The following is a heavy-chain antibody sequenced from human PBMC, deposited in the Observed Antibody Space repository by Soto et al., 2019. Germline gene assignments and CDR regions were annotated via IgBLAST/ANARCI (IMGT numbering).Heavy chain of an antibody. V-gene: IGHV3-7*01. CDR2: IRQDGGSQ. CDR3: VKPFPPAVAVIXQH. D-gene: IGHD6-19*01. CDR1: GFSFTTYW. Sequence: PGGSLRLSCVVSGFSFTTYWMSWVRQAPGKGLEWVANIRQDGGSQYYVDSVKGRFTISRGNSKNTLYLQMSSLRAEDTAVYYCVKPFPPAVAVIXQHWGQGTLVT. J-gene: IGHJ1*01.